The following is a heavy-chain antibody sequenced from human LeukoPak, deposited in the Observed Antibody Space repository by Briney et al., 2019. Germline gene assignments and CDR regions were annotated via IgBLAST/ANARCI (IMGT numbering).Heavy chain of an antibody. J-gene: IGHJ4*02. CDR1: GFTLSSNY. CDR2: IYSDGST. CDR3: ASGLPYYDFWSGYGFY. D-gene: IGHD3-3*01. V-gene: IGHV3-53*01. Sequence: PGGSLRLSCAASGFTLSSNYMSWVRQAPGKGLEGVSVIYSDGSTYYADSVKDRFTLSRDNSKNTLYLQMNSLRAEDKAVYYCASGLPYYDFWSGYGFYWGQGTLVTVSS.